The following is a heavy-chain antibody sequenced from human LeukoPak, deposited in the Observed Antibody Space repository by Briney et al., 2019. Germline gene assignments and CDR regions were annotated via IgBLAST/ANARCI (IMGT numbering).Heavy chain of an antibody. CDR2: INPNSGGT. V-gene: IGHV1-2*02. CDR3: AREGLGQQLDEFGAFDI. CDR1: GYTFTGYY. D-gene: IGHD6-13*01. Sequence: GASVKVSCKASGYTFTGYYMHWVRQAPGQGLEWMGWINPNSGGTNYAQKFQGRVTMTRDTSISTAYMELSRLRSDDTAVYYCAREGLGQQLDEFGAFDIWGQGTMVTVSS. J-gene: IGHJ3*02.